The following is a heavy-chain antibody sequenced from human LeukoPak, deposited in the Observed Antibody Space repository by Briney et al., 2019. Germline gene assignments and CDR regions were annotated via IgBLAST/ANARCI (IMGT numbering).Heavy chain of an antibody. Sequence: SETLSLTCAGYGGSFSGYYWSWIRQPPGKGLEWIGEIDHSGRTNSNASLKSRVTISVDVSKNQFSLRLTSVTAADTAVYYCARKSIATAGRKPYDYWDQGTLVTVSS. J-gene: IGHJ4*02. CDR3: ARKSIATAGRKPYDY. CDR2: IDHSGRT. D-gene: IGHD6-13*01. CDR1: GGSFSGYY. V-gene: IGHV4-34*01.